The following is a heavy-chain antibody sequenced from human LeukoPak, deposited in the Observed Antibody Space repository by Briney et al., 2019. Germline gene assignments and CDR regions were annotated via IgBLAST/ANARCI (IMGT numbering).Heavy chain of an antibody. Sequence: ASVKVSCKASGYTFTGYYMHWVRQAPGKGLEWMGGFDPEDGETIYAQKFQGRVTMTEDTSTDTAYMELSSLRSEDTAVYYCATVPRYSGYDSVDYWGQGTLVTVSS. J-gene: IGHJ4*02. CDR2: FDPEDGET. CDR1: GYTFTGYY. CDR3: ATVPRYSGYDSVDY. D-gene: IGHD5-12*01. V-gene: IGHV1-24*01.